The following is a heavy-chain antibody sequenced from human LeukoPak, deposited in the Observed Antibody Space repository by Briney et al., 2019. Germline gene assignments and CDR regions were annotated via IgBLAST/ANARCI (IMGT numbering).Heavy chain of an antibody. J-gene: IGHJ2*01. CDR3: ARVDCSSSTGWYFDL. D-gene: IGHD6-13*01. V-gene: IGHV1-24*01. CDR2: FDPEDGET. Sequence: ASVKVSCKVSGYTLTELSMHWVRQAPGKGLEWMGGFDPEDGETIYAQKFQGRVTMTEDTSTDTAYMELSSLRSEDTALYHCARVDCSSSTGWYFDLWGRGTLVTVSS. CDR1: GYTLTELS.